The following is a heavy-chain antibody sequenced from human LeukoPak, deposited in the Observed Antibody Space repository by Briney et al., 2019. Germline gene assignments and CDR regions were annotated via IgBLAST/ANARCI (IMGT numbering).Heavy chain of an antibody. CDR3: ARLIARIAAAGKNWFDP. Sequence: SETLSLTCAVYGRSFSGYYWSWIRQPPGKGLEWIGEINHSGSTNYNPSLKSRVTISVDTSKNQFSLKLSSVTAADTAVYYCARLIARIAAAGKNWFDPWGQGTLVTVSS. V-gene: IGHV4-34*01. CDR2: INHSGST. J-gene: IGHJ5*02. CDR1: GRSFSGYY. D-gene: IGHD6-13*01.